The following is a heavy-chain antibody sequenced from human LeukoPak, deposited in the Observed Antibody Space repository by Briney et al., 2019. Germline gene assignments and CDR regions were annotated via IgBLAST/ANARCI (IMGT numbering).Heavy chain of an antibody. CDR1: GYTFTSYY. CDR2: INPSGGST. Sequence: ASVKVSCKASGYTFTSYYMHWVRQAPGQGLEWMGIINPSGGSTSYAQKFQGRVTMTRDTSISTAYMELSRLRSDDTAVYYCAVYCSSTSCHADYWGQGTLVTVSS. CDR3: AVYCSSTSCHADY. J-gene: IGHJ4*02. D-gene: IGHD2-2*01. V-gene: IGHV1-46*01.